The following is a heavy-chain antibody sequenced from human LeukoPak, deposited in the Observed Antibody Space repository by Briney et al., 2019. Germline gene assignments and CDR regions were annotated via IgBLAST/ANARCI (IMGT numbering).Heavy chain of an antibody. Sequence: GGSLRLSCAASGFTFSNYAMHWVRQAPGKGLEFVSAITTNGGTTYYANSVKGRFTISRDNSKNTLYLHMGSLRAEDMAVYYCARHKDWTFDYWGQGTLVTVSS. CDR3: ARHKDWTFDY. D-gene: IGHD3/OR15-3a*01. CDR2: ITTNGGTT. J-gene: IGHJ4*02. CDR1: GFTFSNYA. V-gene: IGHV3-64*01.